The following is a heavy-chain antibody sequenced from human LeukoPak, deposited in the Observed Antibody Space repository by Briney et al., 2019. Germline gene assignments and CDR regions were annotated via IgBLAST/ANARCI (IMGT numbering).Heavy chain of an antibody. D-gene: IGHD4-23*01. Sequence: PSETLSLTCAAYGGSFSDNYRSWIRQPPGEGLEWIGEINHSGGTNYNPSLKSRVTISQDTSKNQFFLKLYFVTAADTAVYYCARGRWDVRFQNWGQGTLVTVSS. J-gene: IGHJ1*01. CDR2: INHSGGT. V-gene: IGHV4-34*01. CDR3: ARGRWDVRFQN. CDR1: GGSFSDNY.